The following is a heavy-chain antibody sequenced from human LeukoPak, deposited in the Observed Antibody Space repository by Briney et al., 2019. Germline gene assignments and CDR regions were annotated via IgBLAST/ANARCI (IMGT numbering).Heavy chain of an antibody. CDR1: GSTFSSYA. CDR3: VKAGNYDILTGYYNVPPFDY. J-gene: IGHJ4*02. Sequence: PGGSLRLSCSASGSTFSSYAMHWVRQAPGKGLEYVSAISSNGGSTYYADSVKGRFTISRDNSKNTLYLQMSSLRAEDTAVYYCVKAGNYDILTGYYNVPPFDYWGQGTLVTVSS. CDR2: ISSNGGST. D-gene: IGHD3-9*01. V-gene: IGHV3-64D*06.